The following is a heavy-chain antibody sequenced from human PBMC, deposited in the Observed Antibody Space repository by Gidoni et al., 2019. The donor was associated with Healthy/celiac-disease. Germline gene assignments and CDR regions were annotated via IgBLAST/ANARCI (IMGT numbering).Heavy chain of an antibody. D-gene: IGHD4-17*01. Sequence: QLQLQESGPGLVKPSETLSLTCTVSGGSISSSSYYWGWIRQPPGKGLEWIGSIYYSGSTYYNPSLKSRVTISVDTSKNQFSLKLSSVTAADTAVYYCATLIIREDDYGDYGGIDYWGQGTLVTVSS. CDR3: ATLIIREDDYGDYGGIDY. V-gene: IGHV4-39*07. J-gene: IGHJ4*02. CDR2: IYYSGST. CDR1: GGSISSSSYY.